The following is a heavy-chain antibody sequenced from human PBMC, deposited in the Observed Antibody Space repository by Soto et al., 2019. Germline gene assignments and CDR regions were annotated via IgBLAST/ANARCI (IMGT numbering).Heavy chain of an antibody. V-gene: IGHV1-18*01. J-gene: IGHJ4*02. CDR2: INTYNGNR. D-gene: IGHD1-26*01. CDR3: ARDRALELGDY. CDR1: GYTFTSYA. Sequence: QVQLVQSGAEVKKPGASVKVSCKASGYTFTSYAISWVRQAPGQGLEWMGWINTYNGNRNYAQKLQGRVTLTTDTSTSTAYVELRSLRSDDTAVYYWARDRALELGDYWGQGTLVTVSS.